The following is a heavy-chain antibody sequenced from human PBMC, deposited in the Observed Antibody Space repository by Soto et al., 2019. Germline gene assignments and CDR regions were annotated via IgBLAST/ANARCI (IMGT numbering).Heavy chain of an antibody. Sequence: QVQLVQSGAEVKKPGASVKVSCKASGYTFTSYGISWVRQAPGQGLEWMGWISAYNGNTTYAPKLQGRVTMTTATSTCTAHMEVRSVTSDDTAVYYCASGADGDYWGQGTLVSVSS. D-gene: IGHD3-10*01. J-gene: IGHJ4*02. CDR3: ASGADGDY. CDR2: ISAYNGNT. V-gene: IGHV1-18*01. CDR1: GYTFTSYG.